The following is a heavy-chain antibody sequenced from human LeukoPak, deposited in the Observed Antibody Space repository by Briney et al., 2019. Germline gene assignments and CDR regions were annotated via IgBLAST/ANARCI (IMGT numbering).Heavy chain of an antibody. D-gene: IGHD2-21*01. CDR1: GGSISNYY. J-gene: IGHJ5*02. V-gene: IGHV4-59*01. CDR3: ARDYPSLVIAHAIGFDP. Sequence: SETLSLTCTVPGGSISNYYWSWMRQPPGKGLEWVGYIYNSVTTNYNPSLKSRVTISQDTSKNQFSLKLYSVTAADTAVYYCARDYPSLVIAHAIGFDPWGQGTLVTVSS. CDR2: IYNSVTT.